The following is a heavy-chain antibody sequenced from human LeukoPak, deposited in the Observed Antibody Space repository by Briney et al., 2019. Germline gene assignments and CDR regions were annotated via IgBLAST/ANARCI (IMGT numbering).Heavy chain of an antibody. Sequence: SVKVSCKASGGTFSSYAISWVRQAPGQGLEWMGGIIPIFGTANYAQKFQGRVTITADESTSTAYMELSSLRSEDTAVYYCARGYYDILTGYTSWFDPWGQGTLVTVSS. D-gene: IGHD3-9*01. V-gene: IGHV1-69*13. J-gene: IGHJ5*02. CDR2: IIPIFGTA. CDR3: ARGYYDILTGYTSWFDP. CDR1: GGTFSSYA.